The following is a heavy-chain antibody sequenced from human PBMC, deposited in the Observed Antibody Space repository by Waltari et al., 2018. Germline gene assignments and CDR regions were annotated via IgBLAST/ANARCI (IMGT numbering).Heavy chain of an antibody. CDR1: GITFSNYA. J-gene: IGHJ4*02. V-gene: IGHV3-23*01. CDR3: ATPFYNWDDPLHS. D-gene: IGHD1-20*01. Sequence: EVQLLESGGDLVQPGGSLRLSCAASGITFSNYAINWVRLAPGTGLEWVSAITVGDDTYYADSVKGRFTISRDTSKDTVHLQMNGLRAEDTAVYYCATPFYNWDDPLHSWDQGTLVTVSS. CDR2: ITVGDDT.